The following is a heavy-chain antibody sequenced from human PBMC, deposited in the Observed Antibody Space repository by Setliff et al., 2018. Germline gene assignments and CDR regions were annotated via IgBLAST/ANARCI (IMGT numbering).Heavy chain of an antibody. CDR3: AGYGCDGSQYQGGFYYMDV. V-gene: IGHV4-59*11. CDR2: IFSSGST. CDR1: GASIRSHY. J-gene: IGHJ6*03. Sequence: PSETLSLTCTVSGASIRSHYWSWLRQPPGKGLEWIGYIFSSGSTNNNPSLKSRVTISVATSKPQFYLELTSVTAADTAVYYCAGYGCDGSQYQGGFYYMDVWGKGTTVTVSS. D-gene: IGHD2-21*01.